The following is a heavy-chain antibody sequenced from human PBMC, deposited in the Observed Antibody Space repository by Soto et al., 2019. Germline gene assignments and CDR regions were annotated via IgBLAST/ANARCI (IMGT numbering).Heavy chain of an antibody. Sequence: QVQLVESGGGVVQPGRSLRLSCAASGFTFSSYAMHWVRQAPGKGLEGVAVISYDGSNKYYADSVKGRFTISRDNSKNTLYLQMNSLRAEDTAVYYCATLSGSYSNDDYWGQGTLVTVSS. J-gene: IGHJ4*02. D-gene: IGHD3-10*01. V-gene: IGHV3-30-3*01. CDR1: GFTFSSYA. CDR3: ATLSGSYSNDDY. CDR2: ISYDGSNK.